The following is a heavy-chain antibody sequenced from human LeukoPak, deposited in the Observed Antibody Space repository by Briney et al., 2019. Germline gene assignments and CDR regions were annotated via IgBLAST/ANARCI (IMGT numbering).Heavy chain of an antibody. V-gene: IGHV4-39*01. CDR1: GGSISSSSYY. Sequence: SETLSLTCTVSGGSISSSSYYWGWIRQPPGKGLEWIGSIYYSGSTYYNPSLKGRVTISVDTSKNQFSLKLSSVTAADTAVYYCASGYGPPLDYWGQGTLVTVSS. J-gene: IGHJ4*02. CDR3: ASGYGPPLDY. CDR2: IYYSGST. D-gene: IGHD5-12*01.